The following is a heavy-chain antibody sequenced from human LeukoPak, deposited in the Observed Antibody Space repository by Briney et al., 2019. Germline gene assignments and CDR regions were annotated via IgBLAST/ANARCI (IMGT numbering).Heavy chain of an antibody. CDR3: TRLRFLEWLFPDY. CDR1: GFTFGDYA. D-gene: IGHD3-3*01. Sequence: PGGSLGLSCTASGFTFGDYAMSWVRQAPGKGLEWVGFIRSKAYGGTTEYAASVKGRFTISRDDSKSIAYLQMNSLKTEDTAVYYCTRLRFLEWLFPDYWGQGTLVTVSS. J-gene: IGHJ4*02. V-gene: IGHV3-49*04. CDR2: IRSKAYGGTT.